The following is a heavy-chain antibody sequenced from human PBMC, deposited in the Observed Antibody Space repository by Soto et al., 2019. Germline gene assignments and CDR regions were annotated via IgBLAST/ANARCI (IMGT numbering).Heavy chain of an antibody. CDR2: IYWDYDK. D-gene: IGHD2-15*01. CDR1: GLSLITSGVA. J-gene: IGHJ4*02. Sequence: QITLKESGRTLVKPTQTLTMPCTFSGLSLITSGVAVGWIRQRHGKAWEWLALIYWDYDKRYSPSLKSRLTITKDTSQYPVVLTMTNMDPVDTATYYCPHSSRVGSKYSLDYWGQGTLVTVSS. CDR3: PHSSRVGSKYSLDY. V-gene: IGHV2-5*02.